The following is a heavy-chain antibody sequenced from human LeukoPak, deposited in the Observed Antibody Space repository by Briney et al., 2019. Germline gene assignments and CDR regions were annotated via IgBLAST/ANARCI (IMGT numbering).Heavy chain of an antibody. V-gene: IGHV3-23*01. D-gene: IGHD3-22*01. CDR2: ISGGGAST. J-gene: IGHJ4*02. CDR1: GFTFDTYA. CDR3: AKSHYYDSSGYYLPFDY. Sequence: GGSLRLSCAASGFTFDTYAMAWVRQTPGKGLEWVSSISGGGASTYYADSVTGRFTISRDNSKNTLYLQMNSLRAEDTAVYYCAKSHYYDSSGYYLPFDYWGQGTLVTVSS.